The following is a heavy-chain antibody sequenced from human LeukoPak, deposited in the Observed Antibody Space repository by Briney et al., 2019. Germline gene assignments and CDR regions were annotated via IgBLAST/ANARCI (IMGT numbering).Heavy chain of an antibody. D-gene: IGHD6-13*01. J-gene: IGHJ5*02. CDR1: GFTFSSYA. CDR3: AGSSSWYLNWFDP. V-gene: IGHV3-23*01. CDR2: ISGSGGST. Sequence: GGSLRLSCAASGFTFSSYAMSWVRQAPGKGLEWVSAISGSGGSTYYADSVKGRFTIPRDNSKNTLYLQMNSLRAEDTAVYYCAGSSSWYLNWFDPWGQGTLVTVSS.